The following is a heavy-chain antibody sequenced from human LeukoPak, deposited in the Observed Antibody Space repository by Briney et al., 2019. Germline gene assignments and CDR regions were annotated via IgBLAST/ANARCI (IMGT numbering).Heavy chain of an antibody. V-gene: IGHV3-23*01. D-gene: IGHD3-22*01. J-gene: IGHJ3*02. CDR1: GFTFSSYA. CDR3: AKKYNPTYYYDSSGYWDAFDI. Sequence: PGGSLRLSCAASGFTFSSYAMSWVRQAPGKGLEWASAISGSGGSTYSADSVKGWFTISRDNSKNTLYLQMNSLRAEDTAVYYCAKKYNPTYYYDSSGYWDAFDIWGQGTMVTVSS. CDR2: ISGSGGST.